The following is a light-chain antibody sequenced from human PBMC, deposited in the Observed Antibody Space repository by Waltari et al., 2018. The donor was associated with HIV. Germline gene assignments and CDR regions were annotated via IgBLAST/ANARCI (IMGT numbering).Light chain of an antibody. CDR1: RRDIGGYDH. Sequence: QAALSQPHSVSGSPGQAVTLSCHGSRRDIGGYDHVSWYHLHSGTAPRVIIYDVIKRPDGVPDRIIGSKPGNTASLTISVLQTDDEADYFCCSYGGSYTWLFGGGTKLTV. J-gene: IGLJ3*02. CDR2: DVI. V-gene: IGLV2-11*01. CDR3: CSYGGSYTWL.